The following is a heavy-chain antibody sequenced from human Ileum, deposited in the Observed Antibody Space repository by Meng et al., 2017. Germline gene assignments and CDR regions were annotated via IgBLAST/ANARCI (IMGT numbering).Heavy chain of an antibody. J-gene: IGHJ4*02. D-gene: IGHD1-26*01. CDR1: GGSLSIREW. CDR2: IHHSGSN. Sequence: LNGSGPARLMPPWNRLRTVDVSGGSLSIREWWSWVRQTPGKGLEWIGEIHHSGSNNYNPSLQSRVTISVDKSKNQFALKLNYVTTADTAVYYCAREWSGSYRNFDYWGQGTLVTVSS. V-gene: IGHV4-4*03. CDR3: AREWSGSYRNFDY.